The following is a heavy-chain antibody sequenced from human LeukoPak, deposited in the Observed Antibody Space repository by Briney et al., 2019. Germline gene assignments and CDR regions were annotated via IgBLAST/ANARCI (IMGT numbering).Heavy chain of an antibody. J-gene: IGHJ3*02. CDR2: ISSSGSTI. Sequence: GGSLRLSCAASGFTFSSYEMNWVRQAPGKGLEWVSYISSSGSTIYYADSVKGRFTISRDNAKNSLYLQMNSLRAEDTAVYYCARGRDSYGPHAFDIWGQGTMVSVSS. D-gene: IGHD5-18*01. V-gene: IGHV3-48*03. CDR1: GFTFSSYE. CDR3: ARGRDSYGPHAFDI.